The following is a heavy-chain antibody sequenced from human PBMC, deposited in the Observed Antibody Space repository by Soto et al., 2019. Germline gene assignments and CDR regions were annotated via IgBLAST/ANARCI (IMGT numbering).Heavy chain of an antibody. J-gene: IGHJ4*02. CDR3: ARDRQTWNYWDF. V-gene: IGHV1-18*01. D-gene: IGHD1-1*01. CDR2: IGAYNGNT. CDR1: GYTFTNYG. Sequence: QVQLVQSGAEVKKPGASVKVSCKASGYTFTNYGISWVRQAPGQGLEWMGWIGAYNGNTNFAQKFQGRVTLTTDTYTTTAYMELRSLTSDDTAVYFCARDRQTWNYWDFCGQGTLVNVSS.